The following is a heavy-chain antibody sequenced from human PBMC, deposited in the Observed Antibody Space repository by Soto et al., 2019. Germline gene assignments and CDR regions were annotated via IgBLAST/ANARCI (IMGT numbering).Heavy chain of an antibody. CDR2: INHSGST. CDR3: ATGRDDYSKPREYYYYGMDV. D-gene: IGHD4-4*01. V-gene: IGHV4-34*09. Sequence: SETLSLTCAVYGGSFSGYYWSWIRQPPGKGLDWIGEINHSGSTNYNPSLKSRVTISVDTSKNQFSLKLSSVTAADTAVYYCATGRDDYSKPREYYYYGMDVWGQGTTVTVSS. J-gene: IGHJ6*02. CDR1: GGSFSGYY.